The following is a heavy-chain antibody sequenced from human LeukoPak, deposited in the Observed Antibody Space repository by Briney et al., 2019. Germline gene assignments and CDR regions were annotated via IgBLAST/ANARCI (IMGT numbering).Heavy chain of an antibody. Sequence: GGSLRLSCAASGFTFSSYAMHWVRQAPGKGLEWVAVISYDGSNKYHADSVKGRFTISRDNSKNTLYLQMNSLRAEDTAVYYCARGRDPRYSSSSHLRYWGQGTLVTVSS. CDR1: GFTFSSYA. V-gene: IGHV3-30-3*01. D-gene: IGHD6-13*01. J-gene: IGHJ4*02. CDR2: ISYDGSNK. CDR3: ARGRDPRYSSSSHLRY.